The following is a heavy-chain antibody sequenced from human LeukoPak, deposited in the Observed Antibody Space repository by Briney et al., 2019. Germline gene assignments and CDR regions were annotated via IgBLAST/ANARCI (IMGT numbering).Heavy chain of an antibody. Sequence: GGSLRLSCAASGFTFSSCAMSWVRQAPGKGLEWVSAISGSGGSTYYADSVKGRFTISRDNSKNTLYLQMNSLRAEDTAVYYCAKDQHDYGDSRGLVDYWGQGTLVTVSS. CDR1: GFTFSSCA. D-gene: IGHD4-17*01. J-gene: IGHJ4*02. CDR3: AKDQHDYGDSRGLVDY. CDR2: ISGSGGST. V-gene: IGHV3-23*01.